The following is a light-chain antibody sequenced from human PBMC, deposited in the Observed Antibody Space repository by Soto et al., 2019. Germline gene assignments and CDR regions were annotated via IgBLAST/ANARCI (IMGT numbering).Light chain of an antibody. V-gene: IGKV1-5*03. CDR2: KAS. J-gene: IGKJ1*01. Sequence: IKMTQSPSTLSGSLGERVTLTCRASQNISSWLAWYQQKPGQAPKLLIYKASTLTSGVPSRFSGSGSGTEFTLTISSLQPEDFATYYCHQSYSTPQTFGQVTKVDIK. CDR1: QNISSW. CDR3: HQSYSTPQT.